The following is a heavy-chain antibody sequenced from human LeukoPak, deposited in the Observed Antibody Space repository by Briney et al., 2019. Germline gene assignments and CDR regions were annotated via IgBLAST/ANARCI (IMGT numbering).Heavy chain of an antibody. CDR1: GGSISNYY. CDR3: ARATYTSTWSKIDS. V-gene: IGHV4-59*01. J-gene: IGHJ4*02. Sequence: AETLSLTCTVSGGSISNYYWSWIRQSPEKGLEWIGYIYYSGSTNYNPSLKSRVTISLDTSRNHFYLKLTSVNAADTAFYYCARATYTSTWSKIDSWGQGILVTGSS. CDR2: IYYSGST. D-gene: IGHD6-6*01.